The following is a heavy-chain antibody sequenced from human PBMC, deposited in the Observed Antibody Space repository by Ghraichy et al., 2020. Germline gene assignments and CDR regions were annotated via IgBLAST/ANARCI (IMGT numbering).Heavy chain of an antibody. Sequence: SQTLSLTCSVSGASINGYYWSWIRQTPGKGLEYIGHVLYGRETVYNPSLSSRATISVDASKSHFSLTLNFVTSADTAIYYCARTSYGNHVHLWGQGTLVTVSS. CDR1: GASINGYY. CDR2: VLYGRET. D-gene: IGHD4-23*01. J-gene: IGHJ5*02. V-gene: IGHV4-59*01. CDR3: ARTSYGNHVHL.